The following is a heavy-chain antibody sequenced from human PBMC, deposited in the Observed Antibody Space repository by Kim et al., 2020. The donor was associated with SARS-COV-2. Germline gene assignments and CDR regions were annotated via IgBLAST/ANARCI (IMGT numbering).Heavy chain of an antibody. V-gene: IGHV5-10-1*01. Sequence: NYSPSFPGPVTISADKSISTAYLQWSSLKASDTAMYYCARFGMVRGTPDYWGQGTLVTVSS. CDR3: ARFGMVRGTPDY. D-gene: IGHD3-10*01. J-gene: IGHJ4*02.